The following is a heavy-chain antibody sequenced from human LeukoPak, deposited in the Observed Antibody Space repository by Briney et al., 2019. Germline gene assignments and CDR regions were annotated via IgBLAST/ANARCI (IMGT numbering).Heavy chain of an antibody. CDR1: GGSISSTTYY. J-gene: IGHJ4*02. CDR2: IYYSGST. CDR3: ARSGYSSGWLFDY. D-gene: IGHD6-19*01. V-gene: IGHV4-61*01. Sequence: SETLSLTCTVSGGSISSTTYYWSWIRQPPGKGLEWIGYIYYSGSTNYNPSLKSRVTISVDTSKNQFSLKLSSVTAADTAVYYCARSGYSSGWLFDYWGQGTLVTVSS.